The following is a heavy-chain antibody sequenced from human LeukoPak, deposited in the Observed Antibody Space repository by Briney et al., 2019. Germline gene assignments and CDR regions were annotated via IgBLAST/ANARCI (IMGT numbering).Heavy chain of an antibody. CDR1: GDSISSYH. CDR2: VHYSGDT. J-gene: IGHJ4*02. Sequence: SETLSLTCTVSGDSISSYHWTWIRQSPGRGLEWIGYVHYSGDTNYNPSLKSRVTISLDTSKNQFSLKLTSVTAADTAVYYCANAASYSVDYWGQGTLVTVSS. D-gene: IGHD1-26*01. CDR3: ANAASYSVDY. V-gene: IGHV4-59*08.